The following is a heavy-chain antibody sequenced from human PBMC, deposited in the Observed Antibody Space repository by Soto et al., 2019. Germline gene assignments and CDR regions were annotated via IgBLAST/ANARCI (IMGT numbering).Heavy chain of an antibody. Sequence: QVQLQESGPGLVKPSETLSLTCTVSGGSVSSGSYYWSWLRQPPGQGLEWIGYIYYSGSTNYNPSLNSRITIAVDTSKNQFSLKLSSVTAADPAVYYCARGGAMVRGVLVAFDIWGQGTMVTVSS. CDR1: GGSVSSGSYY. D-gene: IGHD3-10*01. V-gene: IGHV4-61*01. CDR2: IYYSGST. J-gene: IGHJ3*02. CDR3: ARGGAMVRGVLVAFDI.